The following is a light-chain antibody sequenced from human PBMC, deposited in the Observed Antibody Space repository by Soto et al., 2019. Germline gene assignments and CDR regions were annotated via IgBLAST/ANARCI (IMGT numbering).Light chain of an antibody. CDR1: SSNIGAGYD. J-gene: IGLJ1*01. CDR2: GNS. Sequence: QSVLTQPPSVSGAPGQRVTISCTGSSSNIGAGYDVHWYQQLPGTAPKLLIYGNSNRPSGVPDRFSGSKSGTSASLAITGLQAEDEADYYCQSYDSSLSGSGVFGNGTKVTVL. V-gene: IGLV1-40*01. CDR3: QSYDSSLSGSGV.